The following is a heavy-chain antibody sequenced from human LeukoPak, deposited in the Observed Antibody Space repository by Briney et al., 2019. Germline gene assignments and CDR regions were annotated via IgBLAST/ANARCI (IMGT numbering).Heavy chain of an antibody. CDR2: IYTSGST. CDR3: VRGTGAGWTFYFDN. Sequence: SETLSLTCTVSGGSISRGSYYWSWIRQPAGKGLEWIGRIYTSGSTKYNPLLKSRVTISSDTSKNQFSLKLTSVTAADTAVYYCVRGTGAGWTFYFDNWGQGTLVTVSS. J-gene: IGHJ4*02. V-gene: IGHV4-61*02. CDR1: GGSISRGSYY. D-gene: IGHD1-14*01.